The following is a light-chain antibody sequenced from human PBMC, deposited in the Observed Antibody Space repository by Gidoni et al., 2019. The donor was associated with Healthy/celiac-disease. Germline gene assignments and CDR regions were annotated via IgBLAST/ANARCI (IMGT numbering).Light chain of an antibody. V-gene: IGLV3-21*04. CDR1: NIGSKS. CDR3: QVWDSSSDHVV. Sequence: SHVLPPQPPLSVAPEKTARSTCGGNNIGSKSEHWYQQKPGQAPVLVIYYDSDRPSGIPERFSGSNSGNTATLTISRVEAGDEADYYCQVWDSSSDHVVFGGGTKLTVL. CDR2: YDS. J-gene: IGLJ2*01.